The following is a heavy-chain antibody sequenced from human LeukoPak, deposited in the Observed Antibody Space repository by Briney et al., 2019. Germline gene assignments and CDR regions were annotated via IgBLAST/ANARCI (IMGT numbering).Heavy chain of an antibody. Sequence: ASVKVSCKASGYTFTSYDINWVRQATGQGLEWMGWMNPNSGNTGYAQKFQGRVTMTRNTSISTAYMELSSLRSEDTDVYYCARVAVAGTNWFDPWGQGTLVTVSS. CDR3: ARVAVAGTNWFDP. J-gene: IGHJ5*02. CDR2: MNPNSGNT. D-gene: IGHD6-19*01. V-gene: IGHV1-8*01. CDR1: GYTFTSYD.